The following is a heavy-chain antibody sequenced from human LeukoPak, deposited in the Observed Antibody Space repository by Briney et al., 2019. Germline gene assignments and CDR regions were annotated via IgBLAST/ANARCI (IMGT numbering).Heavy chain of an antibody. J-gene: IGHJ4*02. CDR1: GFTFSNAW. CDR2: IKSKTDGGTT. CDR3: TTGSGPTFYYFDY. Sequence: GGSLRLPCAASGFTFSNAWMSWVRQAPGKGLEWVGRIKSKTDGGTTDYAAPVKGRFTISRDDSKNTLYLQMNSLKTEDTAVYYCTTGSGPTFYYFDYWGQGTLVTVSS. V-gene: IGHV3-15*01. D-gene: IGHD6-19*01.